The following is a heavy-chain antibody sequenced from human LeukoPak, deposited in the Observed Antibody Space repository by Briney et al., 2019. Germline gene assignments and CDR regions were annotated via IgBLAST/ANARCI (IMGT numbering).Heavy chain of an antibody. CDR2: MYYSGDS. J-gene: IGHJ4*02. CDR1: GGSIPSYY. V-gene: IGHV4-59*01. D-gene: IGHD6-13*01. Sequence: SETLSLTCTVSGGSIPSYYWSWIRQPPGKGLEWIGYMYYSGDSYYSPSLKSRVTISVDTSKNQFSLKLSSMTAADTAVYYCASYSNSWYYFDHWGQGTLVTVSS. CDR3: ASYSNSWYYFDH.